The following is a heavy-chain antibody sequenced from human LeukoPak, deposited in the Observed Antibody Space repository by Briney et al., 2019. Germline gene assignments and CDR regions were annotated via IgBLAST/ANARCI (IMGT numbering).Heavy chain of an antibody. D-gene: IGHD6-13*01. Sequence: HPGRSLRLSCAASGFTFSSYGMPWVRQAPGKGLEWVAVIWYDGSNKYYADSVKGRFTISRDNSKNTLYLQMNSLRAEDTAVYYCARDGIAAAHDYWGQGTLVTVSS. CDR2: IWYDGSNK. CDR1: GFTFSSYG. V-gene: IGHV3-33*01. CDR3: ARDGIAAAHDY. J-gene: IGHJ4*02.